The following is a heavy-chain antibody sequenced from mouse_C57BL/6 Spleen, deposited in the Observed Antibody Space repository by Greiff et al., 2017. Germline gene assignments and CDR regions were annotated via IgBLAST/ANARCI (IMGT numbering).Heavy chain of an antibody. Sequence: VKLMESGPELVKPGASVKISCKASGYAFSSSWLNWVKQRPGKGLEWIGRIYPGDGDTNYNGKFKGKATLTADKSSSTAYMQLSSLTSEDSAVYFCARGDYDGYYPDYWGQGTTLTVSS. CDR1: GYAFSSSW. CDR2: IYPGDGDT. V-gene: IGHV1-82*01. D-gene: IGHD2-3*01. CDR3: ARGDYDGYYPDY. J-gene: IGHJ2*01.